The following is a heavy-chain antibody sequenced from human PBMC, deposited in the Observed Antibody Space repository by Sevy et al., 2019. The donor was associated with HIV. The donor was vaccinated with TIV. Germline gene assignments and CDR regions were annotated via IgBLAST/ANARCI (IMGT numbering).Heavy chain of an antibody. CDR1: GYTFTGYY. Sequence: ASVKVSCKASGYTFTGYYMHWVRQAPGHGLEWMGWINPNSGGTNYAQKFQGRVTMTRDTSISTAYMELTRLRSDDTAVYYCARGPMTTVVNYYMDVWGKGTTVTVSS. CDR2: INPNSGGT. D-gene: IGHD4-17*01. CDR3: ARGPMTTVVNYYMDV. J-gene: IGHJ6*03. V-gene: IGHV1-2*02.